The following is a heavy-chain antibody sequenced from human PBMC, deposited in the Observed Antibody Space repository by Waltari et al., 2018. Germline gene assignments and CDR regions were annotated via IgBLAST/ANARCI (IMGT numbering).Heavy chain of an antibody. V-gene: IGHV4-38-2*01. CDR3: ARGSEEWELLWGFDY. CDR1: GYSISSGYY. Sequence: QVQLQESGPGLVKPSETLSLTCAVSGYSISSGYYWGWIRQPPGKGLEWIGSIYHSGSTYYNPSLKSRVTISVDTSKNQFSLKLSSVTAADTAVYYCARGSEEWELLWGFDYWGQGTQVTVSS. J-gene: IGHJ4*02. D-gene: IGHD1-26*01. CDR2: IYHSGST.